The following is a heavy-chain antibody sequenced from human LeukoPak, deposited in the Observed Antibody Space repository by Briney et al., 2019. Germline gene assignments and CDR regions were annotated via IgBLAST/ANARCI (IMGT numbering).Heavy chain of an antibody. J-gene: IGHJ5*02. Sequence: GESLKISCKGSGYSFTSYWIGWVRQMPGKGLEWMGIVYPGDSDTRYSPSFQGQVTISADKSISTAYMQWSSLKASDTAMYYCARRLSQYYDILTGLKGIGNWFDPWGQGTLVTVSS. CDR2: VYPGDSDT. D-gene: IGHD3-9*01. V-gene: IGHV5-51*01. CDR1: GYSFTSYW. CDR3: ARRLSQYYDILTGLKGIGNWFDP.